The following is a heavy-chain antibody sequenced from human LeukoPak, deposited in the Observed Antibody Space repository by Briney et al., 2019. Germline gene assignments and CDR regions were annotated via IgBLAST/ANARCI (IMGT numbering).Heavy chain of an antibody. CDR2: IYCSGST. D-gene: IGHD3-10*01. CDR3: ARHHGSERFDY. J-gene: IGHJ4*02. CDR1: GGSISSSSYY. V-gene: IGHV4-39*01. Sequence: SETLSPTCTVSGGSISSSSYYWGWIRQPPGKGLEWIGSIYCSGSTYYNPSLKSRVTISVDTSKYQFSLKLSSVTAADTAVYYCARHHGSERFDYWGQGTLVTVSS.